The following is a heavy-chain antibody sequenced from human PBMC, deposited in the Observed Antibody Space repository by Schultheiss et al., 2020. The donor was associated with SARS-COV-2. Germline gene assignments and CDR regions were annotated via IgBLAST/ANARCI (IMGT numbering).Heavy chain of an antibody. CDR1: GGSISSSSYY. V-gene: IGHV4-39*01. D-gene: IGHD2-2*01. CDR3: ARKYIVVVPAAPWFDP. J-gene: IGHJ5*02. Sequence: SETLSLTCTVSGGSISSSSYYWDWIRQPPGKGLEWIGSIYYSGSTYYNPSLKSRVTISVDTSKNQFSLKLSSVTAADTAVYYCARKYIVVVPAAPWFDPWGQGTLVTVSS. CDR2: IYYSGST.